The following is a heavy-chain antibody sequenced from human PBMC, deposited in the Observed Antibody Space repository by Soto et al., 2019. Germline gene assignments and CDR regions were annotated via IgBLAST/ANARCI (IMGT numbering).Heavy chain of an antibody. V-gene: IGHV3-23*01. D-gene: IGHD6-19*01. J-gene: IGHJ6*02. CDR2: ISASGYST. Sequence: GGSLRLSCAASGFTFSNYAIAWVRQTQRKGLEWVSAISASGYSTYTADSVKGRFTISRDNSKNTLYLQMNSLRAEDTAVYYCAKDPYSSGWYPMYGLDVWGQGTTVTVSS. CDR3: AKDPYSSGWYPMYGLDV. CDR1: GFTFSNYA.